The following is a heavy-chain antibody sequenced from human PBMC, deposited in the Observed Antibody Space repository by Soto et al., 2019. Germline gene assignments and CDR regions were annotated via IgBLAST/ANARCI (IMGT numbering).Heavy chain of an antibody. Sequence: QVQLVQSGAEVKKPGSSVKVSCTASGGTFSSYAISWVRQAPGQGLEWMGGIIPIFGTANYAQKFQGRVTISADESTSKAYMELSSLRSEDTAVYYCAEQIRNRIAAAGPFDYWGQGTLVTVSS. CDR1: GGTFSSYA. CDR3: AEQIRNRIAAAGPFDY. CDR2: IIPIFGTA. D-gene: IGHD6-13*01. V-gene: IGHV1-69*01. J-gene: IGHJ4*02.